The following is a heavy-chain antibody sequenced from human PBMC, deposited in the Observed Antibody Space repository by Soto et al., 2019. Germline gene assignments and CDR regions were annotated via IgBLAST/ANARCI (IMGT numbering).Heavy chain of an antibody. CDR1: GGTFSSYA. D-gene: IGHD5-18*01. CDR2: IIPIFGTA. J-gene: IGHJ6*02. Sequence: QVQLVQSGAEVKKPGSSVKVSCKASGGTFSSYAISWVRQAPGQGLEWMGGIIPIFGTANYAQKFQGRVTITADESTSTAYMELSSLRSEDTAVYYCARGRAWIHLWLRPRAYYYGMDVWGQGTTVTVSS. V-gene: IGHV1-69*01. CDR3: ARGRAWIHLWLRPRAYYYGMDV.